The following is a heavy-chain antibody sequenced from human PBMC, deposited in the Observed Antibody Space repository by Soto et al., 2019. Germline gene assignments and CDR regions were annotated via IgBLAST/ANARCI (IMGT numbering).Heavy chain of an antibody. J-gene: IGHJ6*03. CDR2: IDKVGTDS. D-gene: IGHD3-10*01. CDR1: EFTFSGRS. V-gene: IGHV3-74*01. Sequence: EVQLVESGGGLVQPGGSLRPSCPASEFTFSGRSLHWVRQAPGKGLVWVSGIDKVGTDSTYADSVKGRFTSSRDNAKNTVYLQMNSLRVEDTAVYYCARGWFGPDVWGKGTTVTVSS. CDR3: ARGWFGPDV.